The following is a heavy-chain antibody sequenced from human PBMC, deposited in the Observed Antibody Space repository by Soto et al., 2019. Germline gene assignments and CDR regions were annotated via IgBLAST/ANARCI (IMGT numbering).Heavy chain of an antibody. J-gene: IGHJ6*03. CDR3: ARDLSWGSNWYYYMDV. CDR2: ISSSSSVI. Sequence: EVQLVESGGGLVQPGGSLRLSCATSGFILSDCAMNWVRQAPGKGLEWVSYISSSSSVIDYADSVKGRFTVSRDNARTSRYLQMNSLRAEDTAVYYCARDLSWGSNWYYYMDVWGKGTTVTVSS. V-gene: IGHV3-48*01. CDR1: GFILSDCA. D-gene: IGHD7-27*01.